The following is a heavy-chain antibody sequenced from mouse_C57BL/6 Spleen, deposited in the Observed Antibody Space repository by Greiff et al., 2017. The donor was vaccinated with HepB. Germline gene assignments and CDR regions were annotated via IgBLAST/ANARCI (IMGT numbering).Heavy chain of an antibody. CDR2: INPSNGGT. D-gene: IGHD1-1*01. J-gene: IGHJ4*01. Sequence: VQLQQPGPELVKPGASVKLSCKASGYTFTSYWMHWVKQRPGQGLEWIGNINPSNGGTNYNEKFKSKATLTVDKSSSTAYMQLSSLTSEDSAVYYCARGPLITTVVNYAMDYWGQGTSVTVSS. CDR1: GYTFTSYW. CDR3: ARGPLITTVVNYAMDY. V-gene: IGHV1-53*01.